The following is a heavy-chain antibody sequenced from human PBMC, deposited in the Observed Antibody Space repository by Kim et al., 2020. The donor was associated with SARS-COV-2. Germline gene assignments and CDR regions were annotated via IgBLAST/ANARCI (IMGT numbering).Heavy chain of an antibody. J-gene: IGHJ4*02. D-gene: IGHD2-2*01. Sequence: GGSLRLSCVTSGSYIIHWVRQAPGQGLGWVAAMSFDGFSKYFVDSVNGRFTISRDDSKNTVYLELNSLRDEDSAVYYGASEGGTSGRCGYFDFWGQGTLV. V-gene: IGHV3-30-3*01. CDR1: GSYI. CDR2: MSFDGFSK. CDR3: ASEGGTSGRCGYFDF.